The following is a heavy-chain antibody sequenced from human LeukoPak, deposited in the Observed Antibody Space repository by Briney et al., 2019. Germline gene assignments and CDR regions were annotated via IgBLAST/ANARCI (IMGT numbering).Heavy chain of an antibody. CDR2: FDPEDGET. V-gene: IGHV1-24*01. CDR3: ATWRGRVWELRN. CDR1: GYTLTELS. J-gene: IGHJ4*02. Sequence: ASVKVSCKVSGYTLTELSMHWVRQAPGKGLEWMGGFDPEDGETIYAQKFQGRVTMTEDTSTDTAYMELSSLRSEDTAVYYCATWRGRVWELRNWGQGTLVTVSS. D-gene: IGHD1-26*01.